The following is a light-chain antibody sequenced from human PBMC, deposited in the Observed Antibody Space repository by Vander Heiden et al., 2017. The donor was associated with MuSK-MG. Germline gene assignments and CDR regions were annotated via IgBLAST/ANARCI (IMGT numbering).Light chain of an antibody. CDR3: HQRSNWPLT. J-gene: IGKJ4*01. Sequence: EIVLTQSPATLSLSPGERATLSCRASQSVSSYLAWFQQNPGQAPRLLIHDESSGSGTDFTLTIISLEPEDFAVYYCHQRSNWPLTFGGGTKVEIK. V-gene: IGKV3-11*01. CDR1: QSVSSY. CDR2: DES.